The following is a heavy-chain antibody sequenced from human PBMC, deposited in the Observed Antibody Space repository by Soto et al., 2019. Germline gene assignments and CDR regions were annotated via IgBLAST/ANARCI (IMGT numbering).Heavy chain of an antibody. J-gene: IGHJ6*02. V-gene: IGHV3-33*01. Sequence: QVQLVESGGGVVQPGRSLRLSCAASGFTLSSYGMHWVRQAPGKGLEWVAVIWYDGTNKYYADSVKGRFTISRDNSKNPLYLLMNSLRAADTAVSYCARDRGAAAGTRYYYGMDVWGQGPTVTVSS. D-gene: IGHD6-13*01. CDR1: GFTLSSYG. CDR3: ARDRGAAAGTRYYYGMDV. CDR2: IWYDGTNK.